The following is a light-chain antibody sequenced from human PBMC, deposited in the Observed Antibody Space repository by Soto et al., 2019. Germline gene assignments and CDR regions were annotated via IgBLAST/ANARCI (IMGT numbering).Light chain of an antibody. CDR1: QGISNS. V-gene: IGKV1-27*01. Sequence: DVQMTQSPSSLSASVGDRVTITCRASQGISNSLAWYQRRPGRVPKLLIYGASNLQSEVPSRFSGSGSGTDFTLTISSLQPEDVATYYCQKYDSAARTFGQGTKVEIK. J-gene: IGKJ1*01. CDR3: QKYDSAART. CDR2: GAS.